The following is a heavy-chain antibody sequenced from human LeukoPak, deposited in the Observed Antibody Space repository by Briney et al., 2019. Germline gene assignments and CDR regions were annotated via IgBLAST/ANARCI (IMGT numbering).Heavy chain of an antibody. D-gene: IGHD5-12*01. CDR2: IIPIFGTA. CDR3: ARVTVATRAFDY. Sequence: SVKVSCKASGGTFSSYAISWVGQAPGQGLEWMGGIIPIFGTANYAQKFQGRVTITTDESTSTAYMELSSLRSEDTAVYYCARVTVATRAFDYWGQGTLVTVSS. CDR1: GGTFSSYA. V-gene: IGHV1-69*05. J-gene: IGHJ4*02.